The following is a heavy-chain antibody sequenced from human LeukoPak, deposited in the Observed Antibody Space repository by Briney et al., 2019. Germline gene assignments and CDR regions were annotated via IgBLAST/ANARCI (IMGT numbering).Heavy chain of an antibody. CDR2: ISAGGGST. CDR3: AKQVTTGNYYYYYMDV. J-gene: IGHJ6*03. CDR1: GFTFSSYA. D-gene: IGHD1-1*01. V-gene: IGHV3-23*01. Sequence: GGSLRLSCAASGFTFSSYAVSWVRQAPGKGLEWVSAISAGGGSTYYADSVKGRFTISRDNSKNTLYLQMNSLRAEDTAAYYCAKQVTTGNYYYYYMDVWGKGTTVTVSS.